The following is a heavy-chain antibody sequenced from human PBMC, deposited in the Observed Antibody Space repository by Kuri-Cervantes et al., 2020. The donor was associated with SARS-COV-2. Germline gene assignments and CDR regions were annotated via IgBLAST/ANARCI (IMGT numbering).Heavy chain of an antibody. CDR2: KSYDGSNK. CDR3: ARDLNRYSSSWGAFDI. Sequence: GGSLRLSCAASGFTFSSYAMHWVRQAPGKGLEWVAVKSYDGSNKYYADSVKGRFTISRDNSKNTLYLQMNSLRAEDTAVYYCARDLNRYSSSWGAFDIWGQGTMVTVSS. J-gene: IGHJ3*02. D-gene: IGHD6-13*01. CDR1: GFTFSSYA. V-gene: IGHV3-30*04.